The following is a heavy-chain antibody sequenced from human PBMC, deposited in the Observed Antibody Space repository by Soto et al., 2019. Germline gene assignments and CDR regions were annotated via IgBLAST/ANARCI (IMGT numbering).Heavy chain of an antibody. CDR3: ARDDYSGSYGGALDY. D-gene: IGHD1-26*01. CDR1: GGSISSYY. CDR2: IYTSGST. J-gene: IGHJ4*02. V-gene: IGHV4-4*07. Sequence: QVQLQESGPGLVKPSETLSLTCTVSGGSISSYYWSWIRQPAGKGLEWIGRIYTSGSTNYNPSLKSRVTMSVDTSKNQSSLKLSSVTAADTAVYYCARDDYSGSYGGALDYWGQGTLVTVSS.